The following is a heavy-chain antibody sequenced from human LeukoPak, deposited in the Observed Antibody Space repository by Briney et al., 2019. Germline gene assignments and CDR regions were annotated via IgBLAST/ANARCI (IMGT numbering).Heavy chain of an antibody. CDR2: IIPIFGTA. CDR1: GGTFSSYA. D-gene: IGHD1-14*01. Sequence: SVKVSCKASGGTFSSYAISWVRQAPGQGLEWMGGIIPIFGTANYAQKFQGRVTITADKSTRTAYMELSSLRSDDTAVYYCASGPFLTFDHTPEGYYHYYMDVWGSGTTVTTSS. CDR3: ASGPFLTFDHTPEGYYHYYMDV. J-gene: IGHJ6*03. V-gene: IGHV1-69*06.